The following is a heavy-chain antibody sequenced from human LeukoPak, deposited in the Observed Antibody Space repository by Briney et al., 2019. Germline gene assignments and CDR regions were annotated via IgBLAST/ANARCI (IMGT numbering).Heavy chain of an antibody. Sequence: PSETLSLTCTVSGGSISSYYWSWIRQPAGKGLEWIGRIYTSGSTNYKPSLKSRVTMSVDTSKNQFSLKPSYVTAADPAVYYCERTLNDYYDSSGYYYYFDYWGQGTLVTVSS. CDR1: GGSISSYY. J-gene: IGHJ4*02. V-gene: IGHV4-4*07. CDR2: IYTSGST. CDR3: ERTLNDYYDSSGYYYYFDY. D-gene: IGHD3-22*01.